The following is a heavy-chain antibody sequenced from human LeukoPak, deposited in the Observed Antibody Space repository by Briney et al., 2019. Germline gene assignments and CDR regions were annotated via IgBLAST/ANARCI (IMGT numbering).Heavy chain of an antibody. CDR2: IYHSGST. V-gene: IGHV4-30-2*01. Sequence: SQTLSLTCAVSGGSISSGGYSWSWIRQPPGKGLEWIGYIYHSGSTYYNPSLKSRVTISVDRSKNQFSLKLSSVTAADTAVYYCAAGIVGARTPLFDYWGQGTLVTVSS. D-gene: IGHD1-26*01. CDR1: GGSISSGGYS. J-gene: IGHJ4*02. CDR3: AAGIVGARTPLFDY.